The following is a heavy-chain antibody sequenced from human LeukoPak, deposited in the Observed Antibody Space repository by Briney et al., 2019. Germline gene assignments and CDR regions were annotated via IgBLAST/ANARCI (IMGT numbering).Heavy chain of an antibody. V-gene: IGHV1-18*01. J-gene: IGHJ4*02. CDR3: ARDCIGCHGFDY. Sequence: ASVKVSCKASGYTFTNYGISWVRQARGQGREWMGWVSAYADDTNYVQKFRGRITMTTDTSTSTTYVELRSLRSDDTAVYYCARDCIGCHGFDYWGQGTLVTVSS. CDR1: GYTFTNYG. CDR2: VSAYADDT.